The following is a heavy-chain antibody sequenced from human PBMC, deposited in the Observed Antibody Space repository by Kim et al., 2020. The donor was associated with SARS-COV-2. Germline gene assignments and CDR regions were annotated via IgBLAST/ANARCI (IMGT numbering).Heavy chain of an antibody. CDR2: IYYSGST. D-gene: IGHD5-12*01. CDR3: AVATEYYYYYYGMDV. V-gene: IGHV4-39*01. CDR1: GGSISSSSYY. Sequence: SETLSLTCTVSGGSISSSSYYWGWIRQPPGKGLEWIGSIYYSGSTYYNPSLKSRVTISVDTSKNQFSLKLSSVTAADTAVYYCAVATEYYYYYYGMDVWGQGTTVTVSS. J-gene: IGHJ6*02.